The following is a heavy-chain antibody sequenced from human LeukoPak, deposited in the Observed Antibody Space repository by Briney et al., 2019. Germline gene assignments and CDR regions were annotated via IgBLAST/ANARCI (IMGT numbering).Heavy chain of an antibody. Sequence: SETLSLTCTVSGGSISSYYWSWIRQPAGKGLEWIGRIYTSGSTNYNASLKSQVSMSVDTSKNQFSLKLSSVTAADTAVFYCARENSGSYREFDYWGQGTLVTVSS. D-gene: IGHD1-26*01. CDR3: ARENSGSYREFDY. J-gene: IGHJ4*02. CDR1: GGSISSYY. V-gene: IGHV4-4*07. CDR2: IYTSGST.